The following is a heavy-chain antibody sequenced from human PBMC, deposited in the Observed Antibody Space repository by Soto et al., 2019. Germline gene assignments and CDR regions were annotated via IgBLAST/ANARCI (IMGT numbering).Heavy chain of an antibody. CDR2: ISSTGRSI. Sequence: LRLSCSASGFNXSRFEMEWVRQARGKGREWVSNISSTGRSIYFADSVKGRFTIYRDNDKNSLSLQMNSLRVEDSAVYYCARGRYYYDPSGYDYWGPGPLVTVSS. D-gene: IGHD3-22*01. J-gene: IGHJ4*02. CDR1: GFNXSRFE. CDR3: ARGRYYYDPSGYDY. V-gene: IGHV3-48*03.